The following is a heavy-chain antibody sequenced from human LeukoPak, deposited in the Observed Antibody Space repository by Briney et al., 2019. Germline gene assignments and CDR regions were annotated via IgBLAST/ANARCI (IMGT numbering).Heavy chain of an antibody. CDR3: ARCLRTGAYGRGFFDY. Sequence: SQTLSLTCTVSGGSISSGGYYWSWIRQPPGKGLEWIGYIYHSGSTYYNPSLKSRVTISVDTSKNQFSLKLNSVTAADTAVYFCARCLRTGAYGRGFFDYWGQGTLVTVSS. J-gene: IGHJ4*02. V-gene: IGHV4-30-2*01. CDR2: IYHSGST. D-gene: IGHD4-17*01. CDR1: GGSISSGGYY.